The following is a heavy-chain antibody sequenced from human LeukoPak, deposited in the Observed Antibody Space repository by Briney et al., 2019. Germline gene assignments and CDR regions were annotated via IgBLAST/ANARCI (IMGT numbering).Heavy chain of an antibody. CDR1: GFTFRTYA. V-gene: IGHV3-23*01. D-gene: IGHD5-24*01. Sequence: GGSLRLSCAASGFTFRTYAMNWVRQAPGKGLEWLSGISGSGNGTYYADSVKGRFIISRDNSKNMVYLQMNSLTAEDTATYYCAKRTMSAFDSWGQGTLLIVSS. J-gene: IGHJ4*02. CDR3: AKRTMSAFDS. CDR2: ISGSGNGT.